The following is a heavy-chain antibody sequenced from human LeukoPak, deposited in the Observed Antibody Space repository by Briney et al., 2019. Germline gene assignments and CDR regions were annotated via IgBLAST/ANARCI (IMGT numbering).Heavy chain of an antibody. Sequence: LETLSLTCTVSGGPISSYYWSWIRQPAGKGLEWIGRIYSSGSSGSTNYNPSLKSRVTMSVDTSKNQFSLKLSSVTAADTAVYYCARGGAYYFDYWGQGTLVTVSS. J-gene: IGHJ4*02. CDR2: IYSSGSSGST. V-gene: IGHV4-4*07. D-gene: IGHD1-26*01. CDR1: GGPISSYY. CDR3: ARGGAYYFDY.